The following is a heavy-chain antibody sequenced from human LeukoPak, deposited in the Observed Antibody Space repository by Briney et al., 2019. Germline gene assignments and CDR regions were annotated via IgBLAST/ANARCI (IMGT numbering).Heavy chain of an antibody. CDR1: GFTFSSYA. CDR3: AKDGAFLRWPVYSFDY. V-gene: IGHV3-23*01. J-gene: IGHJ4*02. CDR2: ISGSGGST. Sequence: GGSLRLSCAASGFTFSSYAMSWVRQAPGKGLEWVSAISGSGGSTYYADSVKGRFTISRDNSKNTLYLQMNSLRAEDTAIYYCAKDGAFLRWPVYSFDYWGQGTLLTVSS. D-gene: IGHD4-23*01.